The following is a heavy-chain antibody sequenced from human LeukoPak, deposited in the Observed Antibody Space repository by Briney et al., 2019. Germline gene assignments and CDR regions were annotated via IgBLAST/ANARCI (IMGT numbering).Heavy chain of an antibody. D-gene: IGHD3-9*01. CDR2: INHSGST. V-gene: IGHV4-39*07. CDR1: GGSISSGGYY. J-gene: IGHJ4*02. CDR3: ARGYDILTRYYFDY. Sequence: SETLSLTCTVSGGSISSGGYYWSWIRQPPGKGLEWIGEINHSGSTNYNPSLKSRVTISVDTSKNQFSLKLSSVTAADTAVYYCARGYDILTRYYFDYWGQGTLVTVSS.